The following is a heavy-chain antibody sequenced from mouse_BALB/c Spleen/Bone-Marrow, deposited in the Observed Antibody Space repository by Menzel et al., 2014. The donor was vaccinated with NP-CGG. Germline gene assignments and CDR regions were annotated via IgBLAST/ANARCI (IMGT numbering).Heavy chain of an antibody. Sequence: EVQLVESGGGLVQPGGSRKLSCAASGFTFSSFGMHWVRQAPEKGLEWVAYISGGSSTIYYADTVKGRFTISRDNPKNTLFLQMTSLRSEYTAMYYCARGVYSYVRYAIDYWGHGTSVTVSS. CDR3: ARGVYSYVRYAIDY. V-gene: IGHV5-17*02. CDR2: ISGGSSTI. CDR1: GFTFSSFG. D-gene: IGHD1-2*01. J-gene: IGHJ4*01.